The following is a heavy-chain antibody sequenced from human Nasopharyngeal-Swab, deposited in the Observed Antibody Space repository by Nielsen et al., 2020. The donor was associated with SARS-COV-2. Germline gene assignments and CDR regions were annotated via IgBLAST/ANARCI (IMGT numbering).Heavy chain of an antibody. CDR2: INHSGST. D-gene: IGHD6-13*01. CDR1: GWSFSGYY. CDR3: ARHHSSSWANYYYYGMDV. Sequence: SETLSLTCAVYGWSFSGYYWSWIRQPPGKGLEWIGEINHSGSTNYNPSLKSRVTISVDTSKNQFSLKLSSVTAADTAVYYCARHHSSSWANYYYYGMDVWGQGTTVTVSS. V-gene: IGHV4-34*01. J-gene: IGHJ6*02.